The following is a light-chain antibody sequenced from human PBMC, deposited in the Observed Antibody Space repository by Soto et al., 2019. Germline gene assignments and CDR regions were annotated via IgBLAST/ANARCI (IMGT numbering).Light chain of an antibody. CDR3: QQYHSSPIT. CDR1: QSIGSY. V-gene: IGKV3-20*01. CDR2: GAS. J-gene: IGKJ5*01. Sequence: EIVLTQSPGTLSLSPGARATLSCRASQSIGSYSVWYQQRPGQAPRLLIYGASSRALGIPDRFSGSGSGTDFTLTISRLEPEDFAVYYCQQYHSSPITFGQGTRLEIK.